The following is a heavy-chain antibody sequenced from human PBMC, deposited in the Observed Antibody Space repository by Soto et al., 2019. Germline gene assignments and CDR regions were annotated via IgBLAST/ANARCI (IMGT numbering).Heavy chain of an antibody. CDR3: ARRYGGNFDY. CDR1: GGSISSYY. D-gene: IGHD1-26*01. J-gene: IGHJ4*02. Sequence: ASETLSLTCTVSGGSISSYYWSWIRQPPGKGLEWIGYIYYSGSTNYNPSLKSRVTISVDRPKNQFSLKLSSVTAADTAVYYCARRYGGNFDYWGQGTLVTVSS. V-gene: IGHV4-59*01. CDR2: IYYSGST.